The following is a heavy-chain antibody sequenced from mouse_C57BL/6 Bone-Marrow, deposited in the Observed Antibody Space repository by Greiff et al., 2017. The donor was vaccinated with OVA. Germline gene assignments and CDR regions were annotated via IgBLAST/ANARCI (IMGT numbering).Heavy chain of an antibody. CDR3: AKPEGSSPHWYFDV. Sequence: VKLQESGPGLVAPSQSLSITCTVSGFSLTSYGVSWVRQPPGKGLEWLGVIWGDGSTNYHSALISRLSISKDNSKSQVFLKLNSLQTDDAAAYYCAKPEGSSPHWYFDVWGTGTTVTVSS. CDR2: IWGDGST. D-gene: IGHD1-1*01. V-gene: IGHV2-3*01. J-gene: IGHJ1*03. CDR1: GFSLTSYG.